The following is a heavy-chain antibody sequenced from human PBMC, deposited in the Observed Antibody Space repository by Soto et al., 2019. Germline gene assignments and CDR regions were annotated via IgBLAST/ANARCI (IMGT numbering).Heavy chain of an antibody. J-gene: IGHJ4*02. V-gene: IGHV3-7*01. CDR1: GFTFSHCW. CDR2: INQDGSEQ. CDR3: TQAAIVRYSCSGNSYRSHY. D-gene: IGHD6-19*01. Sequence: EEHLGESGGGLVQPGGSLRLSCATSGFTFSHCWMSWVRQAPGKGLEWVANINQDGSEQSYVDYVKGRFTVSRDNAQNSWYLEMNNLRSDDPTMYFCTQAAIVRYSCSGNSYRSHYRGQGTLVTVSS.